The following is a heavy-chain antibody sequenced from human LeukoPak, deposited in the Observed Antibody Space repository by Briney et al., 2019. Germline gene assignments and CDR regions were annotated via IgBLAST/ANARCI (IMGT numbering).Heavy chain of an antibody. D-gene: IGHD5-12*01. CDR1: GGSFTDYY. J-gene: IGHJ4*02. V-gene: IGHV4-34*01. Sequence: SETLSLTCDVHGGSFTDYYWTWIRQPPGRGLEWIGEISHIGNAIYNPSLTSRVTISIDKSHNQFSLRLPSVSAADTALYFCARGVQHSGWYLDSWGQGTLVTVSS. CDR2: ISHIGNA. CDR3: ARGVQHSGWYLDS.